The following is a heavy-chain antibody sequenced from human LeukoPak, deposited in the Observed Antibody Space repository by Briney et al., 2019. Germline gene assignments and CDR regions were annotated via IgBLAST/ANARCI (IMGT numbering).Heavy chain of an antibody. D-gene: IGHD3-10*01. J-gene: IGHJ4*02. V-gene: IGHV1-3*01. Sequence: ASVKVSCKASGYTFTSYAMHWVRQAPGQRREWMGWINAGNGNTKYSQKFQGRVTITRDTSASTAYMELSSLRSEDTAVYYCARAPGGSGSYYDYWGQGTLVTVSS. CDR1: GYTFTSYA. CDR3: ARAPGGSGSYYDY. CDR2: INAGNGNT.